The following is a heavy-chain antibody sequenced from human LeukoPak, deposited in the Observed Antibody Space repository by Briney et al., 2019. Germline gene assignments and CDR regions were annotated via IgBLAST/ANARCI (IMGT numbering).Heavy chain of an antibody. CDR3: ARDRGPGAFDI. Sequence: GGSLRLSCAASGFTVSSNYMSWVRQAPGKGLEWVSYISSSGSTIYYADSVKGRFTISRDNAKNSLYLQMNSLRAEDTAVYYCARDRGPGAFDIWGQGTMVTVSS. CDR2: ISSSGSTI. V-gene: IGHV3-11*04. D-gene: IGHD2-2*01. CDR1: GFTVSSNY. J-gene: IGHJ3*02.